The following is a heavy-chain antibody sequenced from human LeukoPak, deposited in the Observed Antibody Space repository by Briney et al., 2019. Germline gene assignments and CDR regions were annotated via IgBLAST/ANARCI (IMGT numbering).Heavy chain of an antibody. CDR2: IYYSGST. V-gene: IGHV4-59*01. D-gene: IGHD3-10*01. Sequence: SETLSLTCTVSGGSISSYYWSWIRQPPGKGLEWIGYIYYSGSTGYNPSLKSRVTISVDTSENRFSLRLSSVTAADTAVYYCARAKYYYGSGSPYYFDYWGQGTLVTVSS. CDR3: ARAKYYYGSGSPYYFDY. J-gene: IGHJ4*02. CDR1: GGSISSYY.